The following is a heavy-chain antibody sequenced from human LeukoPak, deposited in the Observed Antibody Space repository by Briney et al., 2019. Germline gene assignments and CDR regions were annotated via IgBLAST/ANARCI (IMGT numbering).Heavy chain of an antibody. D-gene: IGHD4-23*01. CDR3: AREGPTVVTRGFDY. V-gene: IGHV3-33*01. J-gene: IGHJ4*02. CDR2: IWYDGSNK. Sequence: GGSLRLSCAASGFTSSSYGMHWVRQAPGKGLEWVAVIWYDGSNKYYADSVKGRFTISRDNSKNTLYLQMNSLRAEDTAVYYCAREGPTVVTRGFDYWGQGTLVTVSS. CDR1: GFTSSSYG.